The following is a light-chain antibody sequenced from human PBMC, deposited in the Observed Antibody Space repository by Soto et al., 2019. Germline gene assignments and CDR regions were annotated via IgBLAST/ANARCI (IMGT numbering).Light chain of an antibody. CDR2: GAS. CDR3: QQYANRPPLT. J-gene: IGKJ4*01. CDR1: QSVDGK. V-gene: IGKV3-15*01. Sequence: EIVMTQSPVPLSVSPGERATLSCRASQSVDGKLAWYQQKPGQAPRLLIYGASTRATGIPARFSGSGSGTEFTLTISSLQSEDFAVYYCQQYANRPPLTSGGGTKVEIK.